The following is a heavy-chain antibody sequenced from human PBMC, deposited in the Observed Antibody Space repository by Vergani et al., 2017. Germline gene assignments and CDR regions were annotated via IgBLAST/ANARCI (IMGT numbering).Heavy chain of an antibody. Sequence: QVQLQQWGAGVVKPSGTLSLTCAVFGESFSSFYWSWIRQPPGKGLEWIGEINNDGHTNYNPSLESRVTGSRDTAKNQFSLNLMSVTAAVTAMYYCAVRPRVNLVGGEIVTKRTFDYWSQGSLVTVAS. CDR1: GESFSSFY. J-gene: IGHJ4*02. V-gene: IGHV4-34*02. CDR3: AVRPRVNLVGGEIVTKRTFDY. CDR2: INNDGHT. D-gene: IGHD3-10*01.